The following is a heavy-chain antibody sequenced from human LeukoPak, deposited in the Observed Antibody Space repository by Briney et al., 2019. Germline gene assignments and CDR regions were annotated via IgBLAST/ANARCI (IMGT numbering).Heavy chain of an antibody. Sequence: SSETLSLTCTVSGGSISSYYWSWIRQPPGKGLEWIGYIYYSGSTNYNPSLKSRVTISVDTSKNQFSLKLSSVTAADTAVYYCARLTYYDFWSGPGGAFDIWGQGTMVTVSS. CDR1: GGSISSYY. J-gene: IGHJ3*02. V-gene: IGHV4-59*01. CDR2: IYYSGST. CDR3: ARLTYYDFWSGPGGAFDI. D-gene: IGHD3-3*01.